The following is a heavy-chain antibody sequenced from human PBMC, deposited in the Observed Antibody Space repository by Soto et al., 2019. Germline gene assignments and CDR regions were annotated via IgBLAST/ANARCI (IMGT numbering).Heavy chain of an antibody. J-gene: IGHJ6*02. D-gene: IGHD2-15*01. CDR2: INTDGSVA. Sequence: GGSLRLSCAASGLTFRSYWMHWVRQAPGKGLVWVSRINTDGSVAMYADSVKGRFTISRDNSKNTLYLQMNSLRAEDTAVYDCVKDHFESGFCSGGNCPEWYYGMDVWGQGTTVTVSS. V-gene: IGHV3-74*03. CDR3: VKDHFESGFCSGGNCPEWYYGMDV. CDR1: GLTFRSYW.